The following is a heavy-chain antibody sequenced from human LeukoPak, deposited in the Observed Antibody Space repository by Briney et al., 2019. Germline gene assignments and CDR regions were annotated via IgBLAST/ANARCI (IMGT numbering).Heavy chain of an antibody. Sequence: SETLSLTCTVSGGATSSGGYYWSWIRQHPGKGLEWIGYIYYSVSTYYNPSIKSRATISVDTSTNQFSLRLSSVPAADTAFNFCARSSDHGSGVDYFDYWGQGTLVTVSS. J-gene: IGHJ4*02. CDR2: IYYSVST. V-gene: IGHV4-31*03. D-gene: IGHD3-10*01. CDR1: GGATSSGGYY. CDR3: ARSSDHGSGVDYFDY.